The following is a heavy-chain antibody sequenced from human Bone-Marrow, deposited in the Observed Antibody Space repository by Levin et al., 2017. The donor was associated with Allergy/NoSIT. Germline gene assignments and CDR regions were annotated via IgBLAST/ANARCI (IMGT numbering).Heavy chain of an antibody. D-gene: IGHD3-10*01. J-gene: IGHJ4*02. V-gene: IGHV3-23*01. CDR1: GFSFNTYA. Sequence: GGSLRLSCGASGFSFNTYAMSWVRQAPGKWLEGVAAISGSGGTTYHADSVKGRFTISRDNSKNTLYVQMNSLRAEDTAVYYCAKDFHLFFGGHMGGSFDYWGQGTPVTVSS. CDR2: ISGSGGTT. CDR3: AKDFHLFFGGHMGGSFDY.